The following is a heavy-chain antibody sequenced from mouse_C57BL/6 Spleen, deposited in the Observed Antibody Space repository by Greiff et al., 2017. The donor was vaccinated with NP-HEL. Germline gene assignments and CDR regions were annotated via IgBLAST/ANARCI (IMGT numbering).Heavy chain of an antibody. J-gene: IGHJ2*01. Sequence: VQLQQSGAELVKPGASVKLSCTASGFNIKDYYMHRVKQRTEQGLEWIGRIDPEDGDTKYAPKFQGKATITADTSPNTAYLQLSSLTSEDTAVYYCARSGTDSRVFDYWGQGTTLTVSS. V-gene: IGHV14-2*01. D-gene: IGHD2-14*01. CDR1: GFNIKDYY. CDR3: ARSGTDSRVFDY. CDR2: IDPEDGDT.